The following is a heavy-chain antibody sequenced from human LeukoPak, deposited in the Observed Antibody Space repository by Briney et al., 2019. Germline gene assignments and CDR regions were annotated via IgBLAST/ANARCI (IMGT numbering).Heavy chain of an antibody. D-gene: IGHD2-15*01. V-gene: IGHV4-61*08. J-gene: IGHJ4*02. Sequence: SETLSLTCTVSSGSVSSGDHYWSWIRQPPGKGPEYIGNIQQSGSTNYNPSLESRVTISVDTPKNQFSLRLTSVTAADTAVYYCARGRGWGYGVDYWGQGTLATVSS. CDR3: ARGRGWGYGVDY. CDR1: SGSVSSGDHY. CDR2: IQQSGST.